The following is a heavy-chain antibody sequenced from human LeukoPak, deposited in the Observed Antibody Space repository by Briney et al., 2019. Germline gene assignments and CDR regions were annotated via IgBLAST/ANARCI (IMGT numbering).Heavy chain of an antibody. D-gene: IGHD6-19*01. CDR3: ARDRSGWYGSDY. Sequence: SETLSLTCTVSGDSISRDYWSWVRQPPGKGLEWIGRIHSSGSINYNPSLKSRVTMSVDTSKNQFSLKLSSVTAADTAVYYCARDRSGWYGSDYWGQGTLVTVSS. J-gene: IGHJ4*02. CDR1: GDSISRDY. V-gene: IGHV4-4*07. CDR2: IHSSGSI.